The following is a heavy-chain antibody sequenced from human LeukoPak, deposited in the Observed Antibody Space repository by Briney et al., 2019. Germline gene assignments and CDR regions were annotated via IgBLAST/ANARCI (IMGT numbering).Heavy chain of an antibody. CDR2: IGVSATAI. CDR3: ARDSFDSSGYYVNPDF. V-gene: IGHV3-11*04. J-gene: IGHJ4*02. CDR1: GFTFSDYY. D-gene: IGHD3-22*01. Sequence: SGGSLRLSCAASGFTFSDYYLTWIRQAPGKGLEWVSYIGVSATAIHYADAVKGRFSISRDNAKNSLYLQMNSLRAEDTAVYYCARDSFDSSGYYVNPDFWGQGTLVTVSS.